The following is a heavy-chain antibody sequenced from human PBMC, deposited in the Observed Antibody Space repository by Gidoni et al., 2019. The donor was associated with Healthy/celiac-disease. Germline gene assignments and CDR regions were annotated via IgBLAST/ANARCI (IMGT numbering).Heavy chain of an antibody. D-gene: IGHD3-22*01. V-gene: IGHV3-21*01. J-gene: IGHJ4*02. CDR1: GFTFSSYS. CDR3: ARDSVAYYYDSSGYHVFDY. Sequence: EVQLVESGGGLVKPGGSLRLSCAASGFTFSSYSMNWVRQAPGKGLEWVSSISSSSSYIYYADSVKGRFTISRDNAKNSLYLQMNSLRAEDTAVYYCARDSVAYYYDSSGYHVFDYWGQGTLVTVSS. CDR2: ISSSSSYI.